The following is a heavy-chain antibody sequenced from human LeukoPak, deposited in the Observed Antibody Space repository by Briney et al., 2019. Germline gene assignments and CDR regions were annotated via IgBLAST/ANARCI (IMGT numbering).Heavy chain of an antibody. Sequence: GGSLRLSCAASGFTFSSYAMSWVRQAPGKGLEWVSAISGSGGNTYYADSVKGRFAISRDNSKNTLYLQMNSLRAEDTAVYYCARANYYDSSGSLDYWGQGTLITVSS. CDR3: ARANYYDSSGSLDY. V-gene: IGHV3-23*01. CDR1: GFTFSSYA. D-gene: IGHD3-22*01. J-gene: IGHJ4*02. CDR2: ISGSGGNT.